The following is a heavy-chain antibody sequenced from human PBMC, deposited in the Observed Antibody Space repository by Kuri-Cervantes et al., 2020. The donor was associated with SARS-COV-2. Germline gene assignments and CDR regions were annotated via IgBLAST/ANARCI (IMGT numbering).Heavy chain of an antibody. CDR2: ISSSSSTI. Sequence: GESLKISCAASGFTFDDYAMHWVRQAPGKGLEWVSYISSSSSTIYYADSVKGRSTISRDNAKNSLYLQMNSLRAEDTAVYYCARDGSQILEWLLQSYYYYMDVWGKGTMVTVSS. V-gene: IGHV3-48*04. D-gene: IGHD3-3*01. CDR3: ARDGSQILEWLLQSYYYYMDV. J-gene: IGHJ6*03. CDR1: GFTFDDYA.